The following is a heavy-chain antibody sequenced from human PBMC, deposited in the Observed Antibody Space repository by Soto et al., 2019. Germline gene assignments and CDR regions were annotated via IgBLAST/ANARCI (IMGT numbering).Heavy chain of an antibody. CDR3: ARVGLDGYYFDY. CDR1: GYTFTSYA. V-gene: IGHV1-69*13. CDR2: IIPIFGTA. J-gene: IGHJ4*02. Sequence: SVKVSCKASGYTFTSYAMNWVRQAPGQGLEWMGGIIPIFGTANYAQKFQGRVTITADESTSTAYMELSSLRSEDTAVYYCARVGLDGYYFDYWGQGTLVTVS.